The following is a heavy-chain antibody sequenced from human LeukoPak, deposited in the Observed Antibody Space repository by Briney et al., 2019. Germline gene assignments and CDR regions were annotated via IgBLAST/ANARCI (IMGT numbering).Heavy chain of an antibody. J-gene: IGHJ3*02. Sequence: GGSLRLSCAASGFTVRSNYMCWVRQAPGQGLEWVSVIYSGGSTYYADSVKGRFTISRDNSKNTLYLQMNSLRAEGTAVYYCARHSSSWYFAFDIWGQGTMVTVSS. V-gene: IGHV3-53*01. D-gene: IGHD6-13*01. CDR3: ARHSSSWYFAFDI. CDR1: GFTVRSNY. CDR2: IYSGGST.